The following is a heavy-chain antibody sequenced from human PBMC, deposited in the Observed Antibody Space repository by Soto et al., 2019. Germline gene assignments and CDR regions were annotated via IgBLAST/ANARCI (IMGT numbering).Heavy chain of an antibody. V-gene: IGHV3-66*01. Sequence: GGSLRLSCAASGLSVSSNDVSWVRQAPGKGLECVSIIYSADNTFYVDSVKGRFIISRDNSKNTVYLQMNSLRADDTAVYYCARGSLYWGQGTLVTV. CDR2: IYSADNT. CDR1: GLSVSSND. J-gene: IGHJ4*01. CDR3: ARGSLY.